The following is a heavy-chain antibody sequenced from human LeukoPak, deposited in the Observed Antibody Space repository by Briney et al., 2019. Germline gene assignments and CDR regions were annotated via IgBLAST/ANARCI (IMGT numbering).Heavy chain of an antibody. CDR1: GFTFDDYA. CDR2: ISWNSGSI. Sequence: GGSLRLSCAASGFTFDDYAMHWVRQAPGKGLEWVSGISWNSGSIGYADSVKGRFTISRDNAKNSLYLQMNSLRAEDTAVYYCARDRYYYDSSGSEFDPWGQGTLVTVSS. J-gene: IGHJ5*02. D-gene: IGHD3-22*01. V-gene: IGHV3-9*01. CDR3: ARDRYYYDSSGSEFDP.